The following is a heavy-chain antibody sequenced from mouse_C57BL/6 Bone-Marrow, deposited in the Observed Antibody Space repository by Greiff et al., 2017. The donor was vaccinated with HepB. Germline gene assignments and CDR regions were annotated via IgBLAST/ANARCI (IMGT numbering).Heavy chain of an antibody. D-gene: IGHD3-2*02. CDR2: INPSNGGT. Sequence: QVQLQQPGTELVKPGASVKLSCKASGYTFTSYWMHWVKQRPGQGLEWIGNINPSNGGTNYNEKFKSKSTLTVDKSSSTAYMQLSSLASEDAAVYCCARDSSGYWYYAMDYWGQGTSVTVSS. CDR3: ARDSSGYWYYAMDY. V-gene: IGHV1-53*01. J-gene: IGHJ4*01. CDR1: GYTFTSYW.